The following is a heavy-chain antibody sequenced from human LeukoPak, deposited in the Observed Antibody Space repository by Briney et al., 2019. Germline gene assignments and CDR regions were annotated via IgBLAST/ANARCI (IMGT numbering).Heavy chain of an antibody. CDR1: GFTFSSYA. J-gene: IGHJ4*02. D-gene: IGHD2-2*01. V-gene: IGHV3-23*01. CDR2: ISDTGATT. CDR3: ARKYCTSTKCYHVDY. Sequence: GGSLRLSCAASGFTFSSYAMNWVRQAPGKGLECVSSISDTGATTYYTDSVKGRFTISRDNSKNTLYLQMNSLRAEDTAVYYCARKYCTSTKCYHVDYWGQGTLVTVSS.